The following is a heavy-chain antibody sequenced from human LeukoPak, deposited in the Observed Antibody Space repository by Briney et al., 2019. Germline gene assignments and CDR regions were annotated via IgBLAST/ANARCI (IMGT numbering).Heavy chain of an antibody. CDR3: ARRGGDYEAYYFDY. CDR2: ISSSGSTI. V-gene: IGHV3-11*01. Sequence: LSLTCTVSGGSISSSSYYWGWIRQPPGKGLEWVSYISSSGSTIYYADSVKGRFTISRDNAKNSLYLQMNSLRAEDTAVYYCARRGGDYEAYYFDYWGQGTLVTVSS. D-gene: IGHD4-17*01. J-gene: IGHJ4*02. CDR1: GGSISSSSYY.